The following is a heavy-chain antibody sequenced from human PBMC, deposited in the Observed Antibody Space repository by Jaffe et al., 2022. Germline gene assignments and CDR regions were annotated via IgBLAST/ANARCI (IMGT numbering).Heavy chain of an antibody. V-gene: IGHV4-39*01. D-gene: IGHD2-15*01. CDR1: GGSISSTSYY. J-gene: IGHJ4*02. CDR3: VRYCSGGSCHYYFDY. Sequence: QLQLQESGPGLVKPSETLSLTCTVSGGSISSTSYYWGWIRQPPGKGLEWIGRIYYSGSTYYNPSLKSRVTISVDTSKNQFSLKLSSVTAADTSVYYCVRYCSGGSCHYYFDYWGQGTLVTVSS. CDR2: IYYSGST.